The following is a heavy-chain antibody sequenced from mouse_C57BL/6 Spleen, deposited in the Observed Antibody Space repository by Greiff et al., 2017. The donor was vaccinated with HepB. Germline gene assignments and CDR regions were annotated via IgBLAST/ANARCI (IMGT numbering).Heavy chain of an antibody. D-gene: IGHD2-5*01. CDR1: GFSLTSYG. CDR2: IWSGGST. Sequence: QVQLQQSGPGLVQPSQSLSITCTVSGFSLTSYGVHWVRQSPGKGLEWLGVIWSGGSTDYNAAFISRLSISKDNSKSQVFFKMNSLQADDTAIYYCARKGPYSNDYAMDYWGQVTSVTVSS. CDR3: ARKGPYSNDYAMDY. J-gene: IGHJ4*01. V-gene: IGHV2-2*01.